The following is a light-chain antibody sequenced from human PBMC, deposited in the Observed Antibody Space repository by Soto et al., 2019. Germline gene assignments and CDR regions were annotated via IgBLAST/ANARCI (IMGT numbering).Light chain of an antibody. V-gene: IGKV3-15*01. CDR3: QHNNTYPWT. CDR2: GAS. CDR1: PSVSSN. J-gene: IGKJ1*01. Sequence: DIVMTQSPATLSVSPGERATLSCRASPSVSSNLAWYQQKPGQAPRLLIYGASTRATGIPARFSGSGSGTELTLTISSLQPGDFATYYYQHNNTYPWTFGQGTKVDIK.